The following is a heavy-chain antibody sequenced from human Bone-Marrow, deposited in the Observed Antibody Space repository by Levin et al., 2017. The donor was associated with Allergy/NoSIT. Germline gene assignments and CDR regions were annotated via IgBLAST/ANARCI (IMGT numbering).Heavy chain of an antibody. Sequence: SCAASGFTFSSYGIHWVRQAPGKGLEWVAVISYDGSNKYYANSVKGRFTISRDNSKNTLTLQMNSLRAEDTAVYYCAKAGPLPQTVTTLDYWGQGTLVTVSS. D-gene: IGHD4-17*01. J-gene: IGHJ4*02. CDR1: GFTFSSYG. CDR2: ISYDGSNK. CDR3: AKAGPLPQTVTTLDY. V-gene: IGHV3-30*18.